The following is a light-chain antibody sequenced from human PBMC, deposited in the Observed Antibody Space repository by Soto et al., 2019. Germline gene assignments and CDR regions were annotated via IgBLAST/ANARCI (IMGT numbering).Light chain of an antibody. Sequence: DIQMTQSPSTLSASIGDRVTITCRASESIRTWLAWYQHKPGKAPKFLIYDASSLESGVPSRFRGRGSGTEFTLTISNLPPEYFATYFFQQYHNYPRTFGQGTKVEIK. CDR3: QQYHNYPRT. V-gene: IGKV1-5*01. CDR1: ESIRTW. J-gene: IGKJ1*01. CDR2: DAS.